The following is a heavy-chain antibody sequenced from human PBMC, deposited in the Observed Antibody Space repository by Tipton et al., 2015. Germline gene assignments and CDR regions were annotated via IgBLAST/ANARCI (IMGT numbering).Heavy chain of an antibody. Sequence: TLSLTCTVSGGSIYSGDDYWSWIRQHPGSGLEWVGYIYYTGSTYYNPSLRSRVAMSLDTSKNQFSLKLSSVTAADTAVYYCARDPKPRGLQLWYGMDVWGQGTTVTVSS. J-gene: IGHJ6*02. V-gene: IGHV4-31*03. CDR1: GGSIYSGDDY. CDR3: ARDPKPRGLQLWYGMDV. CDR2: IYYTGST. D-gene: IGHD5-18*01.